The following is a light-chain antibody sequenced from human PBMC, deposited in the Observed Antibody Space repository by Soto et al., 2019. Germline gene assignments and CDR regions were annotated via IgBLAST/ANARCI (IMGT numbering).Light chain of an antibody. J-gene: IGLJ1*01. CDR3: CSYAGSSSLEV. Sequence: QSALTQPASVSGSPGQSITISCTGTSDDVGSYNLVSWYQQYPGKAPKVLIYEDTKRPSGVSNRFSGSKSGNTASLTISGLQAEDESSYYCCSYAGSSSLEVFGTGTKVTVL. V-gene: IGLV2-23*02. CDR2: EDT. CDR1: SDDVGSYNL.